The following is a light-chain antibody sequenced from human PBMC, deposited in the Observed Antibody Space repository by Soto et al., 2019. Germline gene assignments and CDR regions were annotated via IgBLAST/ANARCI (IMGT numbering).Light chain of an antibody. CDR1: QSVSSY. J-gene: IGKJ5*01. CDR2: GAS. Sequence: EIVMTPSPATLSVSPVERATLSCRASQSVSSYLAWYQQKPGQAPRLLIYGASTRATGLPARFSGSGSGTEFTLIISSLQSEDSAVYYCQQYDNWPITFGQGTRLEIK. V-gene: IGKV3-15*01. CDR3: QQYDNWPIT.